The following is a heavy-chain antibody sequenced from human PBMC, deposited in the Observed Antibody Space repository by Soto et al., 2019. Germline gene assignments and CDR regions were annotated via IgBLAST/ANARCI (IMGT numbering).Heavy chain of an antibody. V-gene: IGHV3-21*06. CDR2: ISSTGSFI. Sequence: GGSLRLSCAASGFSFSTSIMYWVRQAPGKGLEWVSSISSTGSFIYYADSLKGRFTISRDNAKNSVYLQLTSLRVEDTALYYCARGGFSYGTGIEHWGQGALVTVSS. J-gene: IGHJ5*02. CDR3: ARGGFSYGTGIEH. D-gene: IGHD5-18*01. CDR1: GFSFSTSI.